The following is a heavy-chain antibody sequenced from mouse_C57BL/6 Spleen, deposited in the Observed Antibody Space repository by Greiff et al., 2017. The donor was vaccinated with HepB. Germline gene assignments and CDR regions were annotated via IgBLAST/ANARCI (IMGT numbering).Heavy chain of an antibody. CDR3: ARPGRGLYAMDY. CDR2: INPSSGYT. J-gene: IGHJ4*01. CDR1: GYTFTSYT. D-gene: IGHD3-1*01. Sequence: VQLQESGAELARPGASVKMSCKASGYTFTSYTMHWVKQRPGQGLEWIGYINPSSGYTKYNQKFKDKATLTADKSSSTAYMQLSSLTSEDSAVYYCARPGRGLYAMDYWGQGTSVTVSS. V-gene: IGHV1-4*01.